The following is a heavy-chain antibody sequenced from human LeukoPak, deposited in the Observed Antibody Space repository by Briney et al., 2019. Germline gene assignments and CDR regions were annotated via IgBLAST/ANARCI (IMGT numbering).Heavy chain of an antibody. CDR2: IWYDGSNK. CDR1: GFTFSSYG. D-gene: IGHD3-22*01. J-gene: IGHJ1*01. CDR3: AKGFGGYYDSREYFQH. V-gene: IGHV3-33*06. Sequence: GRSLRLSCAASGFTFSSYGMHWVRQAPGKGLEWVAVIWYDGSNKYYADSVKGRFTISRDNSKNTLYLQMNSLRGEDTAVYYCAKGFGGYYDSREYFQHWGQGTLVTVSS.